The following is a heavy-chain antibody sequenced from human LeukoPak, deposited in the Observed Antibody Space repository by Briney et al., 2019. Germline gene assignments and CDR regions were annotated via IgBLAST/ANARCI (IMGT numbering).Heavy chain of an antibody. CDR1: GFTFSSYS. D-gene: IGHD1-26*01. J-gene: IGHJ5*02. CDR2: ISSSSSYI. Sequence: HGGSLRLSCAASGFTFSSYSMNWVRQAPGKGLEWVSSISSSSSYIYYADSVKGRFTISRDNAKNSLYLQMNSLRAEDTAVYYCARAPYSGSYSWFDPWGQGTLVTVSS. CDR3: ARAPYSGSYSWFDP. V-gene: IGHV3-21*01.